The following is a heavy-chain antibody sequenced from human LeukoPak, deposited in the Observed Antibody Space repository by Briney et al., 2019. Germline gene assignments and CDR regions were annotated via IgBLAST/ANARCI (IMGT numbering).Heavy chain of an antibody. V-gene: IGHV4-34*01. CDR2: INHSGST. Sequence: SETLSLTCAVYGGSFSGYYWSWIRQPPGKGLEWIGEINHSGSTNYNPSLKSRVTISVDTSKNQFSLKLSSVTAADTAVYYCARVQNDYGDYWCLDYWGQGTLVTVSS. D-gene: IGHD4-17*01. CDR3: ARVQNDYGDYWCLDY. J-gene: IGHJ4*02. CDR1: GGSFSGYY.